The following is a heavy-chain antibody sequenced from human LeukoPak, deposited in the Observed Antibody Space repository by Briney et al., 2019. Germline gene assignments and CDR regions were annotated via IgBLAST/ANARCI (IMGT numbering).Heavy chain of an antibody. CDR2: FDPEDGET. CDR3: ATGLIAGKKPY. CDR1: GYTFTGHY. V-gene: IGHV1-24*01. J-gene: IGHJ4*02. Sequence: GSVKVSCKASGYTFTGHYMHWVRQAPGKGLEWMGGFDPEDGETIYAQKFQGRVTMTEDTSTDTAYMELSSLRSEDTAVYYCATGLIAGKKPYWGQGTLVTVSS. D-gene: IGHD3-10*01.